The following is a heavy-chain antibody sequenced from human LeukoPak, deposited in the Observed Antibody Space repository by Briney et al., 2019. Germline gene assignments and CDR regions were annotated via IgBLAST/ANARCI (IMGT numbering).Heavy chain of an antibody. CDR2: IYYSGST. Sequence: PSETLSLTCAVSGDSISSGGYSWSWIRQPPGKGLEWIGYIYYSGSTNYNPSLESRVTISLDTSKNHFSLRLSSVTAADTAVYYCARVVSNGDRAAFDIWGQGTMVTVSS. CDR3: ARVVSNGDRAAFDI. D-gene: IGHD2-8*01. J-gene: IGHJ3*02. V-gene: IGHV4-61*03. CDR1: GDSISSGGYS.